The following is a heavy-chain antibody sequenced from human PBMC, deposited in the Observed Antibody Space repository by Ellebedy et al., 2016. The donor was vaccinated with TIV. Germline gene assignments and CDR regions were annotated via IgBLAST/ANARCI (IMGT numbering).Heavy chain of an antibody. CDR3: AVVAGSWYFDL. D-gene: IGHD6-19*01. Sequence: GESLKIPCSGPGFTFSSFALHWIRQGPGKRPEYVSDINGHGGSAFYADSVKGRFTVSRDNSKNTMFLQMSSLRAEDTALYYCAVVAGSWYFDLWGRGTLVTVSS. CDR2: INGHGGSA. V-gene: IGHV3-64D*09. J-gene: IGHJ2*01. CDR1: GFTFSSFA.